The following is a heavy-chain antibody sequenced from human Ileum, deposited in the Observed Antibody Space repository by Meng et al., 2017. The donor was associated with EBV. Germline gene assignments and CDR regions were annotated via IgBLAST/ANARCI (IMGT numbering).Heavy chain of an antibody. CDR2: VYHRVDT. CDR1: GDSISSDIG. V-gene: IGHV4-4*02. D-gene: IGHD1-7*01. Sequence: QPREPGPGLVTPWGVLSLTYTVSGDSISSDIGGMWVRQPPGKGLEWIGEVYHRVDTNYNPSLKSRVDISVDKSKNQFYLSLFSVTAADTAVYYCGRDQGRELINHWGQGTLVTVS. CDR3: GRDQGRELINH. J-gene: IGHJ4*02.